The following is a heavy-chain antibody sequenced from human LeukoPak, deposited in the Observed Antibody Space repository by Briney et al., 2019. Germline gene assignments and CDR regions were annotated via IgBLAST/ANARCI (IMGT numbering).Heavy chain of an antibody. CDR1: GGSFSGYY. Sequence: SETLSLTCAIYGGSFSGYYWSWIRQPPGKGLEWIGEINHSGSTNYNPSLKSRVTISVDTSKNQFSLKLSSVTAADTAVYYCARKNVEMNAFALWGQGTMVAVSS. CDR2: INHSGST. D-gene: IGHD5-24*01. V-gene: IGHV4-34*01. J-gene: IGHJ3*01. CDR3: ARKNVEMNAFAL.